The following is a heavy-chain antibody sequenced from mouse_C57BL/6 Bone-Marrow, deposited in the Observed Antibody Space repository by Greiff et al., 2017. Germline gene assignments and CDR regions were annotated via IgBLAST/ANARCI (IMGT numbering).Heavy chain of an antibody. V-gene: IGHV1-85*01. CDR2: IYPRDGST. D-gene: IGHD1-1*01. CDR1: GYTFTSYD. Sequence: VQLQQSGPELVKPGASVKLSCKASGYTFTSYDINWVKQRPGQGLEWIGWIYPRDGSTKYNEKFKGKATLTVDTSSSTAYMGLHRLTSEDSGVYFCARDYGSSYWYFDVWGKGTTVTVSS. CDR3: ARDYGSSYWYFDV. J-gene: IGHJ1*03.